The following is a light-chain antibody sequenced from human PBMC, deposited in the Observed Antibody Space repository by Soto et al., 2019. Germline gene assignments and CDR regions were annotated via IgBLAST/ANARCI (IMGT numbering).Light chain of an antibody. J-gene: IGKJ4*01. CDR1: QSLSRY. CDR3: QQRTNWQST. Sequence: IVLTQSPATLSLSPGERATLSCRASQSLSRYLAWYQQKPGQAPSLLIYDASNRATGIPARFSGSGSGTDFTLTISSLEPEDFAVYYCQQRTNWQSTFGGGTKV. CDR2: DAS. V-gene: IGKV3D-11*02.